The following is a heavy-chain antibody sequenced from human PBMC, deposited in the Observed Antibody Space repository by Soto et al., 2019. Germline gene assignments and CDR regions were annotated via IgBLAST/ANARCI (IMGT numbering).Heavy chain of an antibody. D-gene: IGHD1-7*01. CDR3: ARTTNTGTAY. V-gene: IGHV2-70*04. Sequence: SGPTLVNPTQTLTLTCTFSGFSLTSNEMRVTWIRQPPGKALEWLARIDWDGEKFYSSSLRTRLTISKDSSKNQVVLTMTNMDPVDTASYYCARTTNTGTAYWGQGTLVTVSS. J-gene: IGHJ4*02. CDR1: GFSLTSNEMR. CDR2: IDWDGEK.